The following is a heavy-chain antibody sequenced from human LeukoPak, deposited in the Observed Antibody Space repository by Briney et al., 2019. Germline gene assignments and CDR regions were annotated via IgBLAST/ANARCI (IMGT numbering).Heavy chain of an antibody. CDR2: ISADSATT. D-gene: IGHD4-17*01. V-gene: IGHV3-23*01. J-gene: IGHJ4*02. CDR1: GFNFGSDS. CDR3: AREVDYGDYLGSFDY. Sequence: GGALRLSCAASGFNFGSDSMGWVRQAPGKGLEWVSVISADSATTFYADSVQGRFTISRDNAKNTLYLQMNSLRAEDTAVYYCAREVDYGDYLGSFDYWGQGTLVTVSS.